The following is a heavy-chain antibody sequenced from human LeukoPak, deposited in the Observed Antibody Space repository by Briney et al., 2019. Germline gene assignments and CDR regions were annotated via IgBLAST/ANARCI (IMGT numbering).Heavy chain of an antibody. CDR2: INSDGSTI. J-gene: IGHJ4*02. V-gene: IGHV3-74*01. Sequence: GGSLRLSCAASGFTFSTYWMHWVRQAPGKGLMWVSRINSDGSTINYADAVKGRFTISRDNAKNSLYLQMNSLRDEDTAVYYCARDLPLSRGRGIFDYWGQGTLVTVSS. CDR1: GFTFSTYW. D-gene: IGHD3-16*01. CDR3: ARDLPLSRGRGIFDY.